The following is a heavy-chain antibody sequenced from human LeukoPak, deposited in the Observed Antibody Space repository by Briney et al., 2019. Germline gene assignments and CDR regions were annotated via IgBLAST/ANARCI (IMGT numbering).Heavy chain of an antibody. Sequence: GGSLRLSCAASGFTFSSYWMHWVRQAPGKGLVWVSRINSDGSSTSYADSVKGRFTISRDNAKNTLYLQMNSLRAEDTAVYYCAGCGTPNNYYYYGMDVWGQGTTVTVSS. J-gene: IGHJ6*02. CDR1: GFTFSSYW. D-gene: IGHD1-26*01. V-gene: IGHV3-74*01. CDR2: INSDGSST. CDR3: AGCGTPNNYYYYGMDV.